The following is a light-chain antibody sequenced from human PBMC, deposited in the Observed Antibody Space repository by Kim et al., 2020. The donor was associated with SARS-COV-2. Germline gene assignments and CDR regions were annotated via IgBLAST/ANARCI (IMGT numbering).Light chain of an antibody. V-gene: IGKV1-27*01. CDR3: QKYNTAPWT. CDR1: KDIANS. J-gene: IGKJ1*01. CDR2: GAS. Sequence: ASVADRFPRPCRASKDIANSLAWYQQKPGTVPKLLIYGASTLQSGVPSRFSGSGSGTEFTLTIGSLQTEDVATYYCQKYNTAPWTFGPGTKVDIK.